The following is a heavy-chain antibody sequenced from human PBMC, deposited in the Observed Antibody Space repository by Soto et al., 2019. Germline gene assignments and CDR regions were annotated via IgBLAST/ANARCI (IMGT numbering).Heavy chain of an antibody. CDR2: ILGSGSRT. Sequence: EVQLLESGGGLVQPGGSLRLSCAASGFTFSTFALSWVRQAPGKGLEWVSTILGSGSRTYYADSVKGRFTISRDNSKNTLYLQMNSLRVEDTAVYYCAKETAEYWGQGPLVTVSS. J-gene: IGHJ4*02. CDR3: AKETAEY. V-gene: IGHV3-23*01. CDR1: GFTFSTFA.